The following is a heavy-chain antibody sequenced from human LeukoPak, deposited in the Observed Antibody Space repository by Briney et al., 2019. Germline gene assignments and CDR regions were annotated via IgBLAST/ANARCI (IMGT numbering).Heavy chain of an antibody. CDR1: GGSISSTNW. V-gene: IGHV4-4*02. D-gene: IGHD6-13*01. J-gene: IGHJ3*02. CDR2: IYHSGST. Sequence: SETLSLTCAVSGGSISSTNWWSWVRQPPGKGLEWIGEIYHSGSTNYNPSLKSRVTISVDKSKNQFSLKLSSVTAADTAVYYCARSLSEQPDAFDIWGQGTMVTVSS. CDR3: ARSLSEQPDAFDI.